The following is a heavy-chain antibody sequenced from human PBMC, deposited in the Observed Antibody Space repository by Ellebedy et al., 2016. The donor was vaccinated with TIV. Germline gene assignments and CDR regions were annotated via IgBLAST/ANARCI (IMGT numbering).Heavy chain of an antibody. J-gene: IGHJ4*02. CDR3: AKGRGGGSDSSAPRYYFDY. CDR1: GYTFTTYA. D-gene: IGHD3-22*01. V-gene: IGHV1-18*04. CDR2: ITVNNGNT. Sequence: AASVNVSCKASGYTFTTYAISWVRQAPGQGLEWMGWITVNNGNTDYAHKLQGRVTMTTDTSTSTAYMELRSLRSDDTALYYCAKGRGGGSDSSAPRYYFDYWGLGTLVTVSS.